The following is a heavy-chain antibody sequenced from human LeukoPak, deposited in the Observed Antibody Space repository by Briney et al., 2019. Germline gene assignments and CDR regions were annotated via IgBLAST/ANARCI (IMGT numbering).Heavy chain of an antibody. CDR2: INVDGSDK. D-gene: IGHD5-18*01. CDR3: ANLGHSD. V-gene: IGHV3-7*01. J-gene: IGHJ4*02. Sequence: GGSLRLSCAVSGFTLSRSWMSWVRQAPGKGLEWVATINVDGSDKYYVDSVKGRFTISRDAAKDSLYLRMNSLRVEDTAVYHCANLGHSDWGQGTLVTVSS. CDR1: GFTLSRSW.